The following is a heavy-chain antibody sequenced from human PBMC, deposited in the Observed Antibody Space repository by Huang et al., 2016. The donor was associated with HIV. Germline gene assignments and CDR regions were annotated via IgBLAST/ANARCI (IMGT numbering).Heavy chain of an antibody. V-gene: IGHV3-9*01. CDR2: ISWNSGTI. J-gene: IGHJ4*02. D-gene: IGHD3-3*01. CDR1: GFIFDDYV. CDR3: VKDIGDDFWSGYYFHS. Sequence: EVQLVESGGGLVQPGRSLRLSCAASGFIFDDYVMHWVRQAPGKGLELVSGISWNSGTIGYADSVKGRFTIARDNAKSSLSLQMSSLRPEDTVLYYCVKDIGDDFWSGYYFHSWGQGTLVTVSS.